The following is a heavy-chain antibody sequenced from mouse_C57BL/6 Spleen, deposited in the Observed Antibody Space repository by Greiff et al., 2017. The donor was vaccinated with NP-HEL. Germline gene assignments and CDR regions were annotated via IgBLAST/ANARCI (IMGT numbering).Heavy chain of an antibody. CDR3: ARRDYYGSSYVYYFDY. V-gene: IGHV14-3*01. CDR1: GFNIKNTY. J-gene: IGHJ2*01. D-gene: IGHD1-1*01. CDR2: IDPANGNT. Sequence: EVQLQQSVAELVRPGASVKLSCTASGFNIKNTYMHWVKQRPEQGLEWIGRIDPANGNTKYAPKFQGKATITADTSSNTAYLQLSSLTSEDTAIYYCARRDYYGSSYVYYFDYWGQGTTLTVSS.